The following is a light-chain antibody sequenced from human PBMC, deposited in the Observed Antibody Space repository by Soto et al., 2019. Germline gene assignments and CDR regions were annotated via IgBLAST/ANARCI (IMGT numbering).Light chain of an antibody. CDR2: EVT. CDR3: SSYTDTSYD. V-gene: IGLV2-14*01. J-gene: IGLJ1*01. CDR1: SSDVGGYNY. Sequence: VLTQPASVSGSPGQSITISCTGTSSDVGGYNYVSWYQQHQGKAPKLMIYEVTNRPSGVSDRFSGSKSGNTASLTISGLQAEDEADYYCSSYTDTSYDFGTGTKVTV.